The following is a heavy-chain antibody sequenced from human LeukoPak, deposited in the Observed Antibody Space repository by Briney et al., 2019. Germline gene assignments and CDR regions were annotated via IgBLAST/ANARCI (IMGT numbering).Heavy chain of an antibody. CDR3: TREGVGGFDI. V-gene: IGHV3-7*01. D-gene: IGHD3-16*01. CDR1: GFTVSSNY. Sequence: GGSLRLSCAASGFTVSSNYMSWVRQAPGKGLEWVANIKEDGSEKDFVDSVKGRLSISRDNDKNFLFLELNSLRAEDTAVYFCTREGVGGFDIWGQGAMVTVSS. J-gene: IGHJ3*02. CDR2: IKEDGSEK.